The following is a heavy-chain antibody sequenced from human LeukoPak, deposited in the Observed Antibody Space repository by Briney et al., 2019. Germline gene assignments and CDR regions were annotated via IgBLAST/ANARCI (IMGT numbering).Heavy chain of an antibody. Sequence: SETLSLTCTVSGGSITVYYWNWIRQPPGKGLEWIGYIYYSGSTNYNPSLKSRVTISVDTSENQFSLKLNSVTAADTAVYYCARQGGVATTVDYWGQGTLVTVSS. CDR3: ARQGGVATTVDY. D-gene: IGHD5-12*01. V-gene: IGHV4-59*08. J-gene: IGHJ4*02. CDR1: GGSITVYY. CDR2: IYYSGST.